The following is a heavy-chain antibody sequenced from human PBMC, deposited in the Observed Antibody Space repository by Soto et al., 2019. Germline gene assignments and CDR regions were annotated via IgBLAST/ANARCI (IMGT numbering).Heavy chain of an antibody. Sequence: EVQLLESGGGLVQPGGSLGLSCAASGFTFSSYAMSWVRQAPGKGLEWVAAISGSGGSTSYADSVKGRFTLSRDNSKNTLYLQMNSLRAEDTDVYYCAKEGLRGPYSSSSAYFDYWGQGNLVTVSS. CDR1: GFTFSSYA. V-gene: IGHV3-23*01. CDR2: ISGSGGST. J-gene: IGHJ4*02. D-gene: IGHD6-6*01. CDR3: AKEGLRGPYSSSSAYFDY.